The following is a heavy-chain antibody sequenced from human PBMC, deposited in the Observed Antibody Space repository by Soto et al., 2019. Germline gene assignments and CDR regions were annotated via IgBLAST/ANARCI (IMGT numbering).Heavy chain of an antibody. CDR3: PRGGLEPFDD. CDR1: GFTFSDEW. Sequence: HPGGSLRLSXATSGFTFSDEWMHWVRQVPGKGLVWVSRINKDGSYKNYADFVEGRFTISRDDDKRELYHHMDRLRAEDTAVYYCPRGGLEPFDDWGQGALVTVSS. V-gene: IGHV3-74*01. D-gene: IGHD1-1*01. CDR2: INKDGSYK. J-gene: IGHJ4*02.